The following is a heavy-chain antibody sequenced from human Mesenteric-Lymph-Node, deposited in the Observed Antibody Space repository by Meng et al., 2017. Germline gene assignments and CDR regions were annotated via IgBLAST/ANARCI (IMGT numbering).Heavy chain of an antibody. D-gene: IGHD3-10*01. CDR3: ARERTVRGVWGDEYKYYGMDV. J-gene: IGHJ6*02. V-gene: IGHV1-69*05. Sequence: SVKVSCKASGGTFSSYAISWVRQAPGQGLEWMGGIIPIFGTANYAQKLQGRVTVTTDQSTTTAYMELSSLRSEDTALYYCARERTVRGVWGDEYKYYGMDVWGQGTTVTVSS. CDR1: GGTFSSYA. CDR2: IIPIFGTA.